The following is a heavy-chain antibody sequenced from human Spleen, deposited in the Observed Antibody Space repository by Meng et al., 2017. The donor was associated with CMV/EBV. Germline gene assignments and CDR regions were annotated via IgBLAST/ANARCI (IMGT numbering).Heavy chain of an antibody. CDR3: ARASVDQYYFDY. J-gene: IGHJ4*02. V-gene: IGHV4-39*07. D-gene: IGHD6-19*01. CDR1: GGSISSSSYY. Sequence: SETLSLTCTVSGGSISSSSYYWGWIRQPPGKGLEWIGSIYYSGSTYYNPSLKSRVTISVDTSKNQFSLKLSSVTAADTAAYYCARASVDQYYFDYWGQGTLVTVSS. CDR2: IYYSGST.